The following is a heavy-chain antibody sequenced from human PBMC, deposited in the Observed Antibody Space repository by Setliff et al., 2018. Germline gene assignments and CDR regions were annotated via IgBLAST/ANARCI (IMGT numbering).Heavy chain of an antibody. CDR1: GGSISSDNHS. Sequence: SETLSLTCTVSGGSISSDNHSWGWIRQPPGRGLEWIGNIHYSGSTYYKSSLESRVTMSVDTSKNQLSLKLSSVTAADTAVYYCARTYNFWSGYFDYWGQGTLVTVSS. D-gene: IGHD3-3*01. J-gene: IGHJ4*02. CDR3: ARTYNFWSGYFDY. V-gene: IGHV4-39*01. CDR2: IHYSGST.